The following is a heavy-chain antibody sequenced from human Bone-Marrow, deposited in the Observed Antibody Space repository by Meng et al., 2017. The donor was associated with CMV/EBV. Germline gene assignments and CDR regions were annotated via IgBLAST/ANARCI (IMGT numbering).Heavy chain of an antibody. Sequence: SCAASGFTFGSYSMNWVRQAPGKGLEWVSSISSSSSYIYYADSVKGRFTISRDNAKNSLYLQMNSLRAEDTAVYYCARALIVVVPAVTDGMDVWGQGTTVTVSS. CDR1: GFTFGSYS. J-gene: IGHJ6*02. V-gene: IGHV3-21*01. CDR3: ARALIVVVPAVTDGMDV. D-gene: IGHD2-2*01. CDR2: ISSSSSYI.